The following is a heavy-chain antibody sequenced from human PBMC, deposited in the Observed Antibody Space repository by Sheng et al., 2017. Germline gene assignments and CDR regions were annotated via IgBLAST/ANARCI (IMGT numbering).Heavy chain of an antibody. CDR3: ARDSGYDPYYYYGMHF. CDR1: GVSISSGGFY. V-gene: IGHV4-61*02. D-gene: IGHD5-12*01. CDR2: LYSGGNT. Sequence: QVQLQESGPGLVKPSQTLSLTCTVSGVSISSGGFYWSWIRQPAGKGLEWIGRLYSGGNTNYNPSLNSRVTISVDKTRNQFSLKLTSVTAADTAVYFCARDSGYDPYYYYGMHFXGRGPRSSSP. J-gene: IGHJ6*02.